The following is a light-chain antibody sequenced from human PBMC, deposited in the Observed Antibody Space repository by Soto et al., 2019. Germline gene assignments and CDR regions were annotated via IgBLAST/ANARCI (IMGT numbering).Light chain of an antibody. CDR1: QSVLYSSNNKNY. V-gene: IGKV4-1*01. Sequence: DIVMTQSPDSLDVSLGERATINCKSSQSVLYSSNNKNYLAWYQQKPGQPPKLLIYWASTRESGVPDRFSGSGSGTDFTLTISSLQAEDVAVYYCQQYYSLGTFGQGTKLEIK. CDR2: WAS. J-gene: IGKJ2*02. CDR3: QQYYSLGT.